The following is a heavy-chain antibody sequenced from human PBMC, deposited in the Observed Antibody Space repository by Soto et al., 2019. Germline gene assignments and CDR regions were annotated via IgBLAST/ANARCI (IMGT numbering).Heavy chain of an antibody. CDR3: ASSGRYYDILTGSRGMYNWFDP. J-gene: IGHJ5*02. Sequence: PADTLSLTCAVYGGSFSGYYWSWIRQPPGKGLEWMGEINHSGSTNYNPSLKSRVTISVDTSKNQFSLKLSSVTAADTAVYYCASSGRYYDILTGSRGMYNWFDPWGQGTLVTVSS. V-gene: IGHV4-34*01. D-gene: IGHD3-9*01. CDR1: GGSFSGYY. CDR2: INHSGST.